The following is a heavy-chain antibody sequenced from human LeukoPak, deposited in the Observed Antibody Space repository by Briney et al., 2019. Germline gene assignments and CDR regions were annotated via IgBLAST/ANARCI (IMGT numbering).Heavy chain of an antibody. CDR1: GNSFTSYW. D-gene: IGHD5-24*01. CDR3: ARRRHGYNGNAFDI. J-gene: IGHJ3*02. CDR2: IYPGDSDT. V-gene: IGHV5-51*01. Sequence: GESLKISCKDSGNSFTSYWIDWVRQMPGRGLEWMGSIYPGDSDTRYSPSFQGQVTISADKSISTAYLQWTSLKASDTAMYYCARRRHGYNGNAFDIWGQGTMVSVSS.